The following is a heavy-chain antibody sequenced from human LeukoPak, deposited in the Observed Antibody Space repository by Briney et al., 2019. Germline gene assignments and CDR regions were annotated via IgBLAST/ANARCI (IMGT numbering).Heavy chain of an antibody. J-gene: IGHJ4*02. D-gene: IGHD3-22*01. V-gene: IGHV4-39*07. CDR3: ARDSSGYYYTY. CDR1: GGSISSSSYY. CDR2: IYYGGST. Sequence: PSETLSLTCTVSGGSISSSSYYWGWIRQPPGKGLEWIGSIYYGGSTYYNPSLKSRVTISVDTSKNQFSLKLSSVTAADTAVYYCARDSSGYYYTYWGQGTLVTVPS.